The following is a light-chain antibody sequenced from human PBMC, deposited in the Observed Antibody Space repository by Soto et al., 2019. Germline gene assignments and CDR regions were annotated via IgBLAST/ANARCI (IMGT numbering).Light chain of an antibody. V-gene: IGLV2-8*01. CDR2: EVS. J-gene: IGLJ2*01. Sequence: QSALTQPPSGSGSPGQLVTISCTGTSSDVGAYNYVSWYQQHPGKVPKLMIYEVSKRPSGVPDRFSGSKSGNTASLTVSGLQAEDEADYYCNSYAGSDHFVVFGGGTKLTVL. CDR3: NSYAGSDHFVV. CDR1: SSDVGAYNY.